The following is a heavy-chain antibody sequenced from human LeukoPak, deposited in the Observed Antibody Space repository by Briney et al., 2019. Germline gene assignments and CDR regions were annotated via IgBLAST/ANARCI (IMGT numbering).Heavy chain of an antibody. V-gene: IGHV1-2*02. CDR1: GYTFTGQD. D-gene: IGHD6-19*01. Sequence: AAVKVSCKASGYTFTGQDMHWVRQAPGQGLEWMGWINPNNGDTNYAQEFQGRVTMTRDTTISMAYMELSRLTSADTAVYYCASYPSYSSVPPFDYWGQGTLVTVSS. CDR2: INPNNGDT. J-gene: IGHJ4*02. CDR3: ASYPSYSSVPPFDY.